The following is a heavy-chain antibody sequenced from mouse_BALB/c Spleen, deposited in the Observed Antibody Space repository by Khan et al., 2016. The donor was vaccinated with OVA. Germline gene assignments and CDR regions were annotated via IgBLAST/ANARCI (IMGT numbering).Heavy chain of an antibody. CDR3: ARGRYVNWYFDG. CDR2: IYPGDGDT. V-gene: IGHV1-87*01. Sequence: QIQLVQSGAELARPGASVKLSCKASGYSFTSYWMQWVKQRPGQGLEWIGAIYPGDGDTRYTQKFKGKAKLTADNSSSTAYMQLSRLASEYSAIYYCARGRYVNWYFDGWGAGTTVTVSS. J-gene: IGHJ1*01. D-gene: IGHD1-1*02. CDR1: GYSFTSYW.